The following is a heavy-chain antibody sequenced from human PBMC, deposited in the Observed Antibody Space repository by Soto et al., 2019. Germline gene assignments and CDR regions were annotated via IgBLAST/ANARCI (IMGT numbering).Heavy chain of an antibody. CDR3: ARDHKGAYYYYGMDV. V-gene: IGHV3-48*03. CDR2: ISSSGSTI. CDR1: GFTFSSYE. J-gene: IGHJ6*02. Sequence: PWGSLRLSCAASGFTFSSYEMNWVRQAPGKGLEWVSYISSSGSTIYYADSVKGRFTISRDNAKNSLYLQMNSLRAEATAVYYCARDHKGAYYYYGMDVWGQGTTVTVSS.